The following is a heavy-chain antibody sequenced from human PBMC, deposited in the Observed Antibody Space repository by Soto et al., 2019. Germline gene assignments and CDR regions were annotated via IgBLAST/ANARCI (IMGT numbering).Heavy chain of an antibody. Sequence: TSETLSLTCTVSGGSISSYYWSWIRQPPGKGLEWIGYIYYSGSTNYNPSLKSRVTISVDTSKNQFSLKLSSVTAADTAVYYCATGDYYGSYAFDIWGQGTMV. CDR3: ATGDYYGSYAFDI. V-gene: IGHV4-59*01. CDR2: IYYSGST. D-gene: IGHD3-10*01. CDR1: GGSISSYY. J-gene: IGHJ3*02.